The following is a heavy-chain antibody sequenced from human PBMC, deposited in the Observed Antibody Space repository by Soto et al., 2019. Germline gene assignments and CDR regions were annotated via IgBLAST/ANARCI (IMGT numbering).Heavy chain of an antibody. D-gene: IGHD3-3*01. Sequence: ASLKVSCKASGCTFSSYAISWVRQAPGQGLEWMGGIIPIFGNTNYAQKLQGRVTMTTDTSTSTAYMELRSLRSDDTAVYYCARGITIFGVPFDPWGQGTLVTVSS. CDR1: GCTFSSYA. CDR3: ARGITIFGVPFDP. V-gene: IGHV1-18*01. CDR2: IIPIFGNT. J-gene: IGHJ5*02.